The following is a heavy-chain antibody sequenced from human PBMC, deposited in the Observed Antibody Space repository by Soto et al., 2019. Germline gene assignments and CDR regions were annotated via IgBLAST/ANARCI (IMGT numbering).Heavy chain of an antibody. CDR3: AAGDYYYGMDV. CDR2: IYYSGST. CDR1: GGSISSSSYY. Sequence: SETLSLTCTVSGGSISSSSYYWGWIRQPPGKGLEWIGSIYYSGSTYYNPSLKSRVTISVGTSKNQFSLKLSSVTAADTAVYIAAAGDYYYGMDVWGQGTTVTVSS. V-gene: IGHV4-39*01. D-gene: IGHD6-13*01. J-gene: IGHJ6*02.